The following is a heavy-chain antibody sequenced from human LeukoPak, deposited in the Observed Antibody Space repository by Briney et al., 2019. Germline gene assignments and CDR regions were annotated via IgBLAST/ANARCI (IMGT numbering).Heavy chain of an antibody. CDR1: RGTFSSYA. CDR3: ARDYCSGGSCYYNWFDP. Sequence: ASVKVSCKASRGTFSSYAISWVRQAPGQGLEWMGGIIPIFGTAIYAQKLQGRVTMTTDTSTSTAYMEPRSLRSDDTAVYYCARDYCSGGSCYYNWFDPWGQGTLVTVSS. V-gene: IGHV1-69*05. CDR2: IIPIFGTA. D-gene: IGHD2-15*01. J-gene: IGHJ5*02.